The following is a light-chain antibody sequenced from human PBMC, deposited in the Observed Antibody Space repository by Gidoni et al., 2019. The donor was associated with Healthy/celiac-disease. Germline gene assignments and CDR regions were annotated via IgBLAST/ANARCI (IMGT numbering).Light chain of an antibody. V-gene: IGKV1-39*01. CDR3: QQSYSTPLT. J-gene: IGKJ4*01. CDR1: QSISSY. Sequence: IQMTQPPSSLSAAVRDRVTITCRASQSISSYLNWYQQKPGKAPKLLIYAASSLQSGVPSRFSGSGSGTDFTLTISSLQPEDFATYYCQQSYSTPLTFGGGTKVEIK. CDR2: AAS.